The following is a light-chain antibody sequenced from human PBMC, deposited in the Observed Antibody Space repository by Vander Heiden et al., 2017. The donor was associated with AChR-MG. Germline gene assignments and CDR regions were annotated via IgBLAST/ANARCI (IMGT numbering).Light chain of an antibody. CDR1: ELTKKY. J-gene: IGLJ2*01. Sequence: SYEPTQPPSVSVSPGQTARITCSGDELTKKYAYWYQQKSGQAPVLVIYDDSKRPSGIPERFSGSSSGTTATLTISGAQVEDEADYYCYSTDSSGTRMVFGGGTKLTVL. CDR3: YSTDSSGTRMV. V-gene: IGLV3-10*01. CDR2: DDS.